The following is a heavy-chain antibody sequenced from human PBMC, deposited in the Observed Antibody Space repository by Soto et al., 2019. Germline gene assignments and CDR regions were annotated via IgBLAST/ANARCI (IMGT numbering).Heavy chain of an antibody. V-gene: IGHV3-30*03. CDR1: GFTFSSYG. J-gene: IGHJ6*02. CDR3: ARETLSFGSALDV. Sequence: GGSLRLSCAASGFTFSSYGMHWVRQAPGKGLEWVAVISYDGSNKYYADSVKGRFTISRDNSKNTLYLQMNSLRAEDTAVYYCARETLSFGSALDVWGQGTTVTVSS. CDR2: ISYDGSNK. D-gene: IGHD3-3*01.